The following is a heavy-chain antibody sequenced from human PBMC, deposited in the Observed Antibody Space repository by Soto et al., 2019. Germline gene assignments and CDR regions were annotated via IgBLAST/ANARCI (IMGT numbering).Heavy chain of an antibody. Sequence: SETLSLTCTVSGGSISSSSYYWGWIRQPPGKGLEWIGSIYYSGSTYYNPSLKSRVTISVDTSKNQFSLKLSSVTAADTAVYYCARHRSGILVWFDPWGQGTLVTVSS. CDR1: GGSISSSSYY. V-gene: IGHV4-39*01. CDR2: IYYSGST. D-gene: IGHD3-9*01. CDR3: ARHRSGILVWFDP. J-gene: IGHJ5*02.